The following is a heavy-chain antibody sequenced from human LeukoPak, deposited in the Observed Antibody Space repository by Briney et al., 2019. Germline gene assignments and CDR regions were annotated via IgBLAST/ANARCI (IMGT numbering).Heavy chain of an antibody. D-gene: IGHD1-26*01. J-gene: IGHJ6*02. V-gene: IGHV1-18*01. CDR1: GYTFTSYG. Sequence: ASVKVSCKASGYTFTSYGISWVRQAPGQGLEWMEWISAYNGNTNYAQKLQGRVTMTTDTSTSTAYMELRSLRSDDTAVYYCARASYYEVSDTEDYYYYYGMDVWGQGTTVTVSS. CDR2: ISAYNGNT. CDR3: ARASYYEVSDTEDYYYYYGMDV.